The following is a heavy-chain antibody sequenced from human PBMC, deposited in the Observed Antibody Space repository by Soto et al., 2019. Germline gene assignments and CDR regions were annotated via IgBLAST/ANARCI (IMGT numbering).Heavy chain of an antibody. J-gene: IGHJ3*02. CDR1: GYTFTSYA. CDR2: INAGNGNT. Sequence: GASVKVSCKASGYTFTSYAMHWVRQAPGQRLEWMGWINAGNGNTKYSQKFQGRVTITRDTSASTAYMELSSLRSEDTAVYYCARTYCGGDCSTDAFDIWGQGTMVTVSS. D-gene: IGHD2-21*02. V-gene: IGHV1-3*01. CDR3: ARTYCGGDCSTDAFDI.